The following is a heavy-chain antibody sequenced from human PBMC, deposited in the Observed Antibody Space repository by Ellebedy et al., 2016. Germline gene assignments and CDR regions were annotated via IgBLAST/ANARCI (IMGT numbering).Heavy chain of an antibody. J-gene: IGHJ4*02. V-gene: IGHV3-15*01. Sequence: GGSLRLXCAASGFTFNNAWMTWVRQAPGKGLEWVGRVKSIPNGGTTDYAGPVKGRFTISRDDSKNTLYLQMNSLKTEDTAVYYCTTPTDLGHYDICDYWGQGTLVTVSS. CDR3: TTPTDLGHYDICDY. CDR1: GFTFNNAW. D-gene: IGHD3-9*01. CDR2: VKSIPNGGTT.